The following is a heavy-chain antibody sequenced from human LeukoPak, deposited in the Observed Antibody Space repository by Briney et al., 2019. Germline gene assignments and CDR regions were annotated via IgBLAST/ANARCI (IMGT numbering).Heavy chain of an antibody. J-gene: IGHJ4*02. CDR2: IYWDDAK. V-gene: IGHV2-5*02. CDR1: GFPLRTTGVS. D-gene: IGHD3-22*01. CDR3: AHSQNYYESSGYYSSFDY. Sequence: SGPTLVKPTQTLTLTCTLSGFPLRTTGVSVGWIRQPPGKALEWLALIYWDDAKRYSPSLKRRLTITKDTSKNQVVLTMTNMDPMDKATYFCAHSQNYYESSGYYSSFDYWGQGTLVTVSS.